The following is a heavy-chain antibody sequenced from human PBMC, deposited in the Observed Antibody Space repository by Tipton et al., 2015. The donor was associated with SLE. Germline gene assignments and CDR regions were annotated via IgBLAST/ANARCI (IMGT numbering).Heavy chain of an antibody. D-gene: IGHD5-18*01. CDR2: IYYSGST. CDR1: GGSISSGGYY. Sequence: TLSLTCTVSGGSISSGGYYWSWIRQHPGKGLEWIGYIYYSGSTYYNPSLKSRVTISVDTSKNQFFLRLRSVTAADTAVYYCARDTRDTGGYFDLWGRGTLVTVSS. CDR3: ARDTRDTGGYFDL. J-gene: IGHJ2*01. V-gene: IGHV4-31*03.